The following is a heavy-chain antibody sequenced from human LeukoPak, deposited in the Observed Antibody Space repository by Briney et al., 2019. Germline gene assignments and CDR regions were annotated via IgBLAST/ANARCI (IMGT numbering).Heavy chain of an antibody. D-gene: IGHD6-13*01. CDR1: GFTVSSNY. CDR2: IYSGGST. Sequence: PGGSLRLSCAASGFTVSSNYMSWVRQAPGKGLEWVSVIYSGGSTYYADSVKGRFTISRDNSKNTLYLQMNSLRAEDTAVYYCARDAPLAAAAQRDAFDIWGQGTMVTVSS. V-gene: IGHV3-66*01. J-gene: IGHJ3*02. CDR3: ARDAPLAAAAQRDAFDI.